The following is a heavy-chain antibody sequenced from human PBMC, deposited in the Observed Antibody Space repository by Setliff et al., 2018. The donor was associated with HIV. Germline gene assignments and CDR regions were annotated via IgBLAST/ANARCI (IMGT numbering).Heavy chain of an antibody. D-gene: IGHD5-18*01. V-gene: IGHV1-69*13. Sequence: ASVKVSCKASGVTFSNCSISWVRQAPGQGLEWMGGIIPMCGPAHYAQKFQGRVTITADESTTTAYMELNSLTSEDTALYYCARVGFSSRHTGDFFDSWGQGTLVTVSS. CDR2: IIPMCGPA. CDR1: GVTFSNCS. J-gene: IGHJ4*02. CDR3: ARVGFSSRHTGDFFDS.